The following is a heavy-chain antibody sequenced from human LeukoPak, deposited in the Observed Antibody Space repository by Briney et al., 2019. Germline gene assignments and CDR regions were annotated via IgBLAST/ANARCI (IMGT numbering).Heavy chain of an antibody. CDR1: GGSISSWY. V-gene: IGHV4-4*07. D-gene: IGHD6-13*01. CDR2: IKSGGST. J-gene: IGHJ4*02. CDR3: AGDTGQQPYPDY. Sequence: SETLSLTCTVSGGSISSWYWSWIRQPAGKRLEWIGRIKSGGSTNYNPSLKSRVTMSVETSKNQFSLKLDSVTAADTAVYYCAGDTGQQPYPDYSGQGALVTVSS.